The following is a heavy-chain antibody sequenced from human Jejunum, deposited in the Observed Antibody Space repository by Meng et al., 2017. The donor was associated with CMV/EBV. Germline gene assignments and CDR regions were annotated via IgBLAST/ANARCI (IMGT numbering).Heavy chain of an antibody. Sequence: FRNYPLHWVRQAPGKGLEWVAVISYDESDQQYADSVKGRFTISRDNSKNTLYLQMNSLRGEDTAVYYCAKSRGDFWSGYYHGMDVWGQGTTVTVSS. CDR2: ISYDESDQ. CDR1: FRNYP. D-gene: IGHD3-3*01. V-gene: IGHV3-30*18. J-gene: IGHJ6*02. CDR3: AKSRGDFWSGYYHGMDV.